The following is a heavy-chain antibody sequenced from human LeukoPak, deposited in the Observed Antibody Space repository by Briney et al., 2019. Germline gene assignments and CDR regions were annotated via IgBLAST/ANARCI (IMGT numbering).Heavy chain of an antibody. CDR2: IKQDGSEK. D-gene: IGHD6-13*01. Sequence: GGSLRLSCAAFGFTFSSYWMSWVRQAPGKGLEWVANIKQDGSEKYYVDSVKGRFTISRDNAKNSLYLQMNSLRAEDTAVYYCARLTSSLGLYYYYYMDVWGKGTTVTVSS. CDR1: GFTFSSYW. CDR3: ARLTSSLGLYYYYYMDV. J-gene: IGHJ6*03. V-gene: IGHV3-7*01.